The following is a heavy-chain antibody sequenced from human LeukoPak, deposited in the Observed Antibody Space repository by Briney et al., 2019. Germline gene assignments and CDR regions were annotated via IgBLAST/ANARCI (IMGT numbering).Heavy chain of an antibody. J-gene: IGHJ4*02. CDR2: INSDGSST. CDR3: AKAREYSSSWYTEYFDY. D-gene: IGHD6-13*01. CDR1: GFTFSSYW. Sequence: PWGSLRLSCAASGFTFSSYWMHWVRQAPGKGLVWVSRINSDGSSTSYADSVKGRFTISRDNSKNTLYLQMNSLRAEDTAVYYCAKAREYSSSWYTEYFDYWGQGTLVTVSS. V-gene: IGHV3-74*01.